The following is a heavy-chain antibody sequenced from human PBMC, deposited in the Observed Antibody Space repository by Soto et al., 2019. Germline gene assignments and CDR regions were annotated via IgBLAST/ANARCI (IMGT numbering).Heavy chain of an antibody. CDR2: VHSDGTTT. Sequence: EVQLVESGGGLVQPGESLRLSCAASGFTFDSYWMHWVRQAPGKGLVWVSRVHSDGTTTTYADSVKGRFTISRDNARNTVSLHMSSLRAEDTAIYDCARGDRGGFDLWGHGTVVTVSS. V-gene: IGHV3-74*01. J-gene: IGHJ3*01. CDR3: ARGDRGGFDL. D-gene: IGHD3-10*01. CDR1: GFTFDSYW.